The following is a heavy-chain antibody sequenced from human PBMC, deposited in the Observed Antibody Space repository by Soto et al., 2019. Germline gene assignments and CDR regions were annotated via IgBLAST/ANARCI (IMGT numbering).Heavy chain of an antibody. D-gene: IGHD6-19*01. Sequence: EVQLLESGGGLVQPGGSLRLSCAASGFTFSSYAMSWVRQAPGKGLEWVSAISGSGGSTYYADSVKGRFTISRDNSKNPLYLQMNSLRAEDTAVYYCAKGENIRRYSSGWYSYWGQGTLVTVSS. CDR2: ISGSGGST. CDR3: AKGENIRRYSSGWYSY. V-gene: IGHV3-23*01. CDR1: GFTFSSYA. J-gene: IGHJ4*02.